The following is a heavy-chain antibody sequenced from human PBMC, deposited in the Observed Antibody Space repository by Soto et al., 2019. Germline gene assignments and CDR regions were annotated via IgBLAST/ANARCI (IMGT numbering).Heavy chain of an antibody. CDR2: INHSGLE. CDR3: ARKDPLGCVGECYPDFDV. V-gene: IGHV4-34*02. CDR1: GEAFSGYY. Sequence: QVQLQQWGTGLVKPSETLSLTCEVHGEAFSGYYWAWLRQTPGRGLEWIGEINHSGLEITNSFLRRRIPLSVAQSNKQSSLRVTSVTAADTGVYNCARKDPLGCVGECYPDFDVWGRGTPVSVSS. J-gene: IGHJ2*01. D-gene: IGHD2-21*01.